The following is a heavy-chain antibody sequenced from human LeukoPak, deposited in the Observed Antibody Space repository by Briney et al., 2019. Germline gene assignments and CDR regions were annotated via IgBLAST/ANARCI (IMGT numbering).Heavy chain of an antibody. J-gene: IGHJ4*02. V-gene: IGHV3-15*04. CDR1: GFTFRDSW. CDR2: IEGESDGGTT. Sequence: GGSLRLSCAASGFTFRDSWMSWVRQAPGKGLEWVGRIEGESDGGTTDYAAPVKGRFTISRDDIRNTVHLQMNSLRPADTAVYYCAKLWNEVGTTIYWGQGTLVTVSS. CDR3: AKLWNEVGTTIY. D-gene: IGHD1-26*01.